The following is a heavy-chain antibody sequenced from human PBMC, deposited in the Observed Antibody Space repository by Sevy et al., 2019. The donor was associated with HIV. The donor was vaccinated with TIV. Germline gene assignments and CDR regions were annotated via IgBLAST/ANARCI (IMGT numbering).Heavy chain of an antibody. Sequence: SETLSLTCTVSGDSISSFYWNWIRQPAGKGLEWIGRISTSGSTNYNPSLKSRVTMSVDTSKNQFSLNLTSVTAADTAVYFCARDRNPKNDGGSAWWFDPWGQGTLVTVSS. D-gene: IGHD3-16*01. J-gene: IGHJ5*02. V-gene: IGHV4-4*07. CDR3: ARDRNPKNDGGSAWWFDP. CDR2: ISTSGST. CDR1: GDSISSFY.